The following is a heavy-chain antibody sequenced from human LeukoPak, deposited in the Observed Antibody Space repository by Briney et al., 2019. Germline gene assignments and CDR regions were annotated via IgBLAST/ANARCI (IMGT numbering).Heavy chain of an antibody. CDR2: IYHSGST. J-gene: IGHJ1*01. D-gene: IGHD4-11*01. CDR1: GYSISSGYY. V-gene: IGHV4-38-2*02. Sequence: SETLSLTCTVSGYSISSGYYWGWIRQPPGKGLEWIGSIYHSGSTYYNPSLKSRVTISVDTSKNQFSLKLSSVTAADTAVHYCARVYSNYENFQHWGQGTLVTVSS. CDR3: ARVYSNYENFQH.